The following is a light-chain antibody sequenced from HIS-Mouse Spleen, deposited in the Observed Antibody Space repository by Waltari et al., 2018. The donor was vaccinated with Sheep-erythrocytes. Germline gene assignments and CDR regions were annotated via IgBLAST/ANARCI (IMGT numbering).Light chain of an antibody. CDR2: SSN. J-gene: IGLJ1*01. CDR3: AAWDDSLNGPV. Sequence: QSVLTQPPSASGTPGQRVTISCSGSSSNIGSNTVNWYQQLPGTAPKLLIYSSNQRPSRVPDRFSVSKSGTSASLAVSGLQSEDEADYYCAAWDDSLNGPVFGTGTKVTVL. CDR1: SSNIGSNT. V-gene: IGLV1-44*01.